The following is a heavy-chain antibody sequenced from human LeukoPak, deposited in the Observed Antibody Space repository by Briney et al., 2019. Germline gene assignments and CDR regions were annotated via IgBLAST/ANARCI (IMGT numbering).Heavy chain of an antibody. V-gene: IGHV3-20*04. CDR2: INWNGGST. J-gene: IGHJ3*02. CDR3: ARDVTSTPTGTNAFDI. Sequence: GGSLRLSCAASGFTFDDYGMSWVRQAPGKGLEWVSGINWNGGSTGYADSVKGRFTISRDNAKNSLYLQMNSLRAEDTALYYCARDVTSTPTGTNAFDIWGQGTMVTVSS. CDR1: GFTFDDYG. D-gene: IGHD1-14*01.